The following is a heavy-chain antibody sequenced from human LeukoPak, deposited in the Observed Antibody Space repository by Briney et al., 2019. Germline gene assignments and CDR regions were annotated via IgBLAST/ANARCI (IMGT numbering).Heavy chain of an antibody. Sequence: PSETLSLTCTVSGGSISSSSYFWGWIRQPPGKGLEWIGSIYYSGSTFYNPSLKSRVTISVDTSKNQFSLKLTSVTAADTALFYCTRQLPPSPGAFFDYWGQGTLVTVSS. CDR3: TRQLPPSPGAFFDY. V-gene: IGHV4-39*01. J-gene: IGHJ4*02. CDR2: IYYSGST. CDR1: GGSISSSSYF.